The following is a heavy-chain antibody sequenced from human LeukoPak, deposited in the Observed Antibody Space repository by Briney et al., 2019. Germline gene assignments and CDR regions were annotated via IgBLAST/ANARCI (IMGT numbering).Heavy chain of an antibody. CDR2: IIPIFGTA. CDR3: ATGIAVAGTPPSDYFDY. Sequence: SVKVSCKAFGGTFSSYAISWVRQAPGQGLEWMGGIIPIFGTANYAQKFQGRVTITADESTSTAYMELSSLRSEDTAVYYCATGIAVAGTPPSDYFDYWGQGTLVTVSS. CDR1: GGTFSSYA. D-gene: IGHD6-19*01. J-gene: IGHJ4*02. V-gene: IGHV1-69*13.